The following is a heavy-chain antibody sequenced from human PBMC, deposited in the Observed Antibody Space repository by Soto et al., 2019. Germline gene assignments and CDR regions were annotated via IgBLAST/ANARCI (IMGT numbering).Heavy chain of an antibody. CDR1: GYTFTDYH. J-gene: IGHJ4*02. D-gene: IGHD3-3*01. Sequence: QVQLVQSGAEVKKSGASVKVSCKASGYTFTDYHMHWVRQAPGQGLEWMGWITPASGDTKYAQKFQGRVTMTRDTSISTVYMELTSLTSDDTAVYFCARDRVGFAVVTPAHWGQGTLVSVSS. CDR2: ITPASGDT. CDR3: ARDRVGFAVVTPAH. V-gene: IGHV1-2*02.